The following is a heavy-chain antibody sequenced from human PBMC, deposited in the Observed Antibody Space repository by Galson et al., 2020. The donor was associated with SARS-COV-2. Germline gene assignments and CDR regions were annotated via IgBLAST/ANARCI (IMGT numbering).Heavy chain of an antibody. V-gene: IGHV3-48*01. Sequence: GGSLRLSCAASGFTFSSYSMNWVRQAPGKGLEWVSYISSSSSTIYYADSVKGRFTISRDNAKNSLYLQMNSLRAEDTAVYYCSGGGSYWYDYWAREPWSPSPQ. CDR1: GFTFSSYS. CDR3: SGGGSYWYDY. D-gene: IGHD1-26*01. J-gene: IGHJ4*02. CDR2: ISSSSSTI.